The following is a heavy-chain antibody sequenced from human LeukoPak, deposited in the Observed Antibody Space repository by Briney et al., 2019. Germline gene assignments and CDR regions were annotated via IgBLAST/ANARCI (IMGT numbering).Heavy chain of an antibody. D-gene: IGHD6-19*01. CDR3: ARDGASGWPN. Sequence: SETLSLTCTVSLGSISSYYWSWIRQPPGKGLEWIGYIYYSGSTNYNPSLKSRVTISVDTSRNQFSLKLSSVTAADTAVYYCARDGASGWPNWGQGTLVTVSS. V-gene: IGHV4-59*01. CDR2: IYYSGST. J-gene: IGHJ4*01. CDR1: LGSISSYY.